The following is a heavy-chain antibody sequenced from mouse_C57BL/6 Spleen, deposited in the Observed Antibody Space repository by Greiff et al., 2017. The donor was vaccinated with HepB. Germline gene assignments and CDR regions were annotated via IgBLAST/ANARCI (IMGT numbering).Heavy chain of an antibody. J-gene: IGHJ2*01. D-gene: IGHD2-14*01. CDR1: GYTFTSYW. Sequence: QVHVKQPGAELVKPGASVKLSCKASGYTFTSYWMHWVKQRPGQGLEWIGMIHPNSGSTNYNEKFQGKATLTVDKSSRTAYMQLSSLTSEDSAVYYCARGEYDGARYWGQGTTLTVSS. CDR3: ARGEYDGARY. V-gene: IGHV1-64*01. CDR2: IHPNSGST.